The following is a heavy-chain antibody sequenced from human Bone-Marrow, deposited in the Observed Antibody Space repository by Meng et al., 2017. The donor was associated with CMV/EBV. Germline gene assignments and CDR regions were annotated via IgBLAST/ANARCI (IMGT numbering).Heavy chain of an antibody. V-gene: IGHV3-30-3*01. J-gene: IGHJ5*02. Sequence: GESLKISCAASGFTFSSYAMHWVRQAPGKGLEWVAVISYDGSNKYYADSVKGRFTISRDNSKNTLYLQMNSLRAEDTAVYYCAKDDIVVPAAIPNWLDPWGQGTLVTVSS. CDR1: GFTFSSYA. D-gene: IGHD2-2*02. CDR2: ISYDGSNK. CDR3: AKDDIVVPAAIPNWLDP.